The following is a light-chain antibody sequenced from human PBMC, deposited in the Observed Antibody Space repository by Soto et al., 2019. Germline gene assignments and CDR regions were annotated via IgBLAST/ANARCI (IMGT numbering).Light chain of an antibody. CDR2: RAS. Sequence: DIQMTQSPSTLSASVGDRVTITCRASQNINTWLAWYQQKPGKGPTLLIYRASRLESGVPSRFSGSGSGTEFALTISSLQPADFATYYCQQHETYSWTFVQGTKVDIK. J-gene: IGKJ1*01. CDR3: QQHETYSWT. CDR1: QNINTW. V-gene: IGKV1-5*03.